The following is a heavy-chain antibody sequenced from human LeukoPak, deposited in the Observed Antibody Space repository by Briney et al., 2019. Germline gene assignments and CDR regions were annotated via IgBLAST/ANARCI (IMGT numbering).Heavy chain of an antibody. CDR2: VYYTGNT. D-gene: IGHD5-24*01. J-gene: IGHJ4*02. V-gene: IGHV4-31*02. Sequence: SETPSLTCTVSGGSISIGGYYGSWIRQLPGKGLEWIGYVYYTGNTYENPSLKSRVTILVDTSKNQFSLKLSSVTAADTAVYYCARGDRDPYFDYWGQGSLVTVSS. CDR3: ARGDRDPYFDY. CDR1: GGSISIGGYY.